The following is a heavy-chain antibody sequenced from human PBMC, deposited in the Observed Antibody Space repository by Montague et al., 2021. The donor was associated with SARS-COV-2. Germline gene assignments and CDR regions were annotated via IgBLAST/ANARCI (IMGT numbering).Heavy chain of an antibody. CDR3: ARPLRSNVWYGFDT. Sequence: SETLSLTCTVSGGSISSHYWSWIRQAPGQGLEWIGHIYYTGTTKYNPPLKSRVTLSSDTSRDQFSLTLSSVTAADTAVYYCARPLRSNVWYGFDTWGQGALVIVSS. D-gene: IGHD6-13*01. CDR1: GGSISSHY. V-gene: IGHV4-59*08. J-gene: IGHJ5*02. CDR2: IYYTGTT.